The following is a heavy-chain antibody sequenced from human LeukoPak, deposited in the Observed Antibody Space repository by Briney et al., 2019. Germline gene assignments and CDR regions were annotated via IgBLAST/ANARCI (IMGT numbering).Heavy chain of an antibody. J-gene: IGHJ4*02. CDR1: GYTLTELS. CDR2: FDPEDGET. V-gene: IGHV1-24*01. CDR3: AAGRGIVVVPAAIIFDY. D-gene: IGHD2-2*02. Sequence: ASVKVSCKVSGYTLTELSMRWVRQAPGKGLEWMGGFDPEDGETIYAQKFQGRVTMTEDTSTDTAYMELSSLRSEDTAVYYCAAGRGIVVVPAAIIFDYWGQGTLVTVSS.